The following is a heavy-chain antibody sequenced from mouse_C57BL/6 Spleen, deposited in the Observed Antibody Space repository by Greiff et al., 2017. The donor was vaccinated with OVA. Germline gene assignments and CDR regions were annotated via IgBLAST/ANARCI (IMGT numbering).Heavy chain of an antibody. J-gene: IGHJ3*01. D-gene: IGHD1-1*01. Sequence: EVKLVESGGGLVKPGGSLKLSCAASGFTFSSYAMSWVRQTPEKRLEWVANISDGGSCTYYPDHVKGRFTISRDNAKTNLYLQMSHLKSENTAVYYCARGLCGTVVAHWGQGTLVTVSA. V-gene: IGHV5-4*03. CDR1: GFTFSSYA. CDR2: ISDGGSCT. CDR3: ARGLCGTVVAH.